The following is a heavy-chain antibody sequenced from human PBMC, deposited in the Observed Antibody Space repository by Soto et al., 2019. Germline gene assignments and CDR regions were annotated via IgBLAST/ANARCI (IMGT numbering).Heavy chain of an antibody. D-gene: IGHD6-13*01. CDR3: ARAIAIAAAGVYWFDP. J-gene: IGHJ5*02. Sequence: SETLSLTCTVSGGSISSGDYYWSWIRQPPGKGLEWIGYIYYSGSTYYNPSLKSRVTISVDTSKNQFSLKLSSVTAADTAVYYCARAIAIAAAGVYWFDPWGQGTLVTVSS. V-gene: IGHV4-30-4*01. CDR1: GGSISSGDYY. CDR2: IYYSGST.